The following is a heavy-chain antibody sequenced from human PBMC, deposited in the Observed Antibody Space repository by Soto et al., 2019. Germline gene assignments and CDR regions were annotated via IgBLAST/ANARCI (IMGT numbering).Heavy chain of an antibody. CDR2: ISSSSSTI. J-gene: IGHJ5*02. Sequence: VQLVESGGGVVQPGRSLRLSCATSGFTFSSYGMHWVRQAPGKGLEWVSYISSSSSTIYYADSVKGRFTISRDNAKNSLYLQMNSLRAEDTAVYYCARHPERIAEIGWFDPWGQGTLVTVSS. D-gene: IGHD6-13*01. V-gene: IGHV3-48*01. CDR1: GFTFSSYG. CDR3: ARHPERIAEIGWFDP.